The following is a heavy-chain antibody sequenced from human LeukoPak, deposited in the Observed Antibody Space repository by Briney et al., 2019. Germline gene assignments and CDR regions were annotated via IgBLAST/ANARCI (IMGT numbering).Heavy chain of an antibody. Sequence: ASVKVSCKASGYTLTGYYMHWVRQAPGQGLEWMGWINPNSGGTNYAQKFQGRVTTTRDTSICTAYMELSRLRSDDTAVYHCARRDYFDYWGQGTLVTVSS. V-gene: IGHV1-2*02. CDR3: ARRDYFDY. CDR1: GYTLTGYY. J-gene: IGHJ4*02. CDR2: INPNSGGT.